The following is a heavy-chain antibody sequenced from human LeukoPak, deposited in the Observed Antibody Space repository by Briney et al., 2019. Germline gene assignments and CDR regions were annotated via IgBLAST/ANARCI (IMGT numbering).Heavy chain of an antibody. CDR3: ARDWNADSHWYFDL. CDR1: GFTFSSYE. D-gene: IGHD1-1*01. J-gene: IGHJ2*01. CDR2: ISSSGSTI. V-gene: IGHV3-48*03. Sequence: GGSLRLSCAASGFTFSSYEMNWVRQAPGKGLEWVSYISSSGSTIYYADSVKGRFTISRDNAKNSLYVQLNSLRADDTAVYYCARDWNADSHWYFDLWGRGTLVTVSS.